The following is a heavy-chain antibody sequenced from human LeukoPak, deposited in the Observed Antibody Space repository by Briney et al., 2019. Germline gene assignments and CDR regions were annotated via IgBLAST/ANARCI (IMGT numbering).Heavy chain of an antibody. CDR1: GFTFSSYE. J-gene: IGHJ4*02. V-gene: IGHV3-48*03. Sequence: GGSLRLSCAASGFTFSSYEMNWVRQAPGKGLEWVSYISSSGSTIYYADSVKGRFTISRDNAKNSLYLQMNSLRAEDTAVHYCARALRRGYSYGPDYWGQGTLVTVSS. CDR3: ARALRRGYSYGPDY. D-gene: IGHD5-18*01. CDR2: ISSSGSTI.